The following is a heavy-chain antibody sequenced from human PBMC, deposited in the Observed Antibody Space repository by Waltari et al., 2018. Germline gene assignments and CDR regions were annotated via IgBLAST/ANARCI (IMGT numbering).Heavy chain of an antibody. D-gene: IGHD1-7*01. J-gene: IGHJ4*02. CDR3: AREGITGTTIDY. CDR1: SSYY. Sequence: SSYYWSWIRQPPGKGLEWIGYIYYSGSTNYNPSLKSRVTISVDTSKNQFSLKLSSVTAADTAVYYCAREGITGTTIDYWGQGTLVTVSS. V-gene: IGHV4-59*01. CDR2: IYYSGST.